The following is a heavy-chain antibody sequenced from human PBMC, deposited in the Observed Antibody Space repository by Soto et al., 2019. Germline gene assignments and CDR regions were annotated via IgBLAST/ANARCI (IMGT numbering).Heavy chain of an antibody. D-gene: IGHD2-2*01. CDR1: GYTFTSYA. V-gene: IGHV1-3*01. Sequence: QVQLVQSGAEVKKPGASVKVSCKASGYTFTSYAMHWVRQAPGQRLEWMGWINAGNGNTKYSQKFQGRVTITRDTSASTAYMELSSLRSEDTAVYYCARSSQPVPAARLGWFDPWGQGTLVTVSS. CDR2: INAGNGNT. J-gene: IGHJ5*02. CDR3: ARSSQPVPAARLGWFDP.